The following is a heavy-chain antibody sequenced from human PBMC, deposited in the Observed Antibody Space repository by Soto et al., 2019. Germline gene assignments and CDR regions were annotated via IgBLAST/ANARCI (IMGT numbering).Heavy chain of an antibody. CDR1: GYNFGGYW. Sequence: GESLKISCQGSGYNFGGYWIGWVRQMPGKGLEWMGIIYPGDSDTRYSPSFQGQVTISADKSISTAYLQWRSLKPSDTAKYYCVRGGFIGTPPDYWGQGTRVTVSS. CDR2: IYPGDSDT. CDR3: VRGGFIGTPPDY. V-gene: IGHV5-51*01. J-gene: IGHJ4*02. D-gene: IGHD1-7*01.